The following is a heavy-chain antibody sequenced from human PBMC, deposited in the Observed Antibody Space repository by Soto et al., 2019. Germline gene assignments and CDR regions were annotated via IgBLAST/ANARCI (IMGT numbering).Heavy chain of an antibody. J-gene: IGHJ6*02. D-gene: IGHD2-2*01. CDR2: IDPSDSYT. V-gene: IGHV5-10-1*01. Sequence: GESLKISCKGSGYSFTSYWISWVRQMPGKGLEWMGRIDPSDSYTNYSPSFQGHVTISADKPISTAYLQWSSLKASDTAMYYCASSPRGYCSSTSCRELGNYYGMDVWGQGT. CDR3: ASSPRGYCSSTSCRELGNYYGMDV. CDR1: GYSFTSYW.